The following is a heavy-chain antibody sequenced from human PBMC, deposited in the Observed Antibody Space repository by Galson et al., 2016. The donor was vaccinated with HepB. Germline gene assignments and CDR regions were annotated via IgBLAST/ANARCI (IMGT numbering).Heavy chain of an antibody. CDR2: IKSDGSTT. Sequence: SLRLSCAASGFTFSSYWMHWVRQAPGKGLVWVSRIKSDGSTTSCADSVKGRFTTSRDNAKNTLYLQMNSLSVEDTAVYYCATVGNWGQGTLVTVSS. V-gene: IGHV3-74*01. CDR1: GFTFSSYW. CDR3: ATVGN. J-gene: IGHJ4*02.